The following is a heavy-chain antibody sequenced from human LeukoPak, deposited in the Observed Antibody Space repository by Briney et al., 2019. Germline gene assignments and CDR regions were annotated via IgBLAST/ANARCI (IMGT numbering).Heavy chain of an antibody. V-gene: IGHV1-69*05. CDR3: ANMHSSGWYRSSGMGDAFDI. D-gene: IGHD6-19*01. CDR2: IIPIFGTA. CDR1: GGTFSSYA. J-gene: IGHJ3*02. Sequence: WASVKVSCKASGGTFSSYAISWVRQAPGQGLEWMGGIIPIFGTANYAQKFQGRVTITTDESTSTAYMELSSRGSEDTAVYYCANMHSSGWYRSSGMGDAFDIWGQGTMVTVSS.